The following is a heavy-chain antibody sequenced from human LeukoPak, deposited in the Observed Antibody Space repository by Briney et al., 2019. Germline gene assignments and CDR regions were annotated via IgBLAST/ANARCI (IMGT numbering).Heavy chain of an antibody. V-gene: IGHV3-11*04. Sequence: PGGSLRLSCAASGFNFRDYYMSWIRQAPGKGLDRVSFISCGGYTISYADSVKGRFTISRDNAKNSLYLQMNNLRAEDTAMYYCARDRTRETFDHWGQGTLVTVSS. D-gene: IGHD1-1*01. CDR3: ARDRTRETFDH. CDR2: ISCGGYTI. J-gene: IGHJ4*02. CDR1: GFNFRDYY.